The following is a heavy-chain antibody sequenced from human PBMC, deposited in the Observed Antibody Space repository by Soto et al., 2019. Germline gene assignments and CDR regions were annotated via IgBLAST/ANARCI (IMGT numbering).Heavy chain of an antibody. Sequence: ESGGGLVQPGGSLRLSCAASGFTFSSYGMTWVRQAPGKGLEWVANIKQDGSEKYYVDSVKGRFTISRDNAKNSLYLQMSSLRVEDTAVYYCVRDSQYSSSLGFDYWGQGTLVTVSS. V-gene: IGHV3-7*01. D-gene: IGHD6-6*01. J-gene: IGHJ4*02. CDR1: GFTFSSYG. CDR3: VRDSQYSSSLGFDY. CDR2: IKQDGSEK.